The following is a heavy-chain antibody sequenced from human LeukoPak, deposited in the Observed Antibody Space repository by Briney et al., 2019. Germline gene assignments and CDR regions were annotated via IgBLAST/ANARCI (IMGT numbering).Heavy chain of an antibody. CDR1: GGAISNYY. CDR2: VYYTGST. V-gene: IGHV4-59*01. D-gene: IGHD5-24*01. CDR3: ARGAMATTPFFDY. J-gene: IGHJ4*02. Sequence: SETLSLTCPVSGGAISNYYYWTWIRQPPGKGLERIGYVYYTGSTNFNPSLKSRVTMSLDTSRNQFSLKLTSLTAADTAVYYCARGAMATTPFFDYWGQGTLVTVSS.